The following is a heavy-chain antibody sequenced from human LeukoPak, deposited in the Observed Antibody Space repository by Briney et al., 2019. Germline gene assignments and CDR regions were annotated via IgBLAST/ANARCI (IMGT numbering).Heavy chain of an antibody. Sequence: GESLKISCKGSGYSFTSYWIAWVRQLPGKGLEWMGIIYSADSDTRYSPSFQGQVTISADKSISTAYLQWSSLRASDTAMYYCATRFDGATGFDYWGQGTLVTVSS. CDR1: GYSFTSYW. J-gene: IGHJ4*02. D-gene: IGHD4/OR15-4a*01. CDR3: ATRFDGATGFDY. V-gene: IGHV5-51*01. CDR2: IYSADSDT.